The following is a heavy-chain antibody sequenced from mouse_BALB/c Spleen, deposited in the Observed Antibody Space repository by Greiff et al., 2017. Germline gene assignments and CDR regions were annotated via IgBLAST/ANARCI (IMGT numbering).Heavy chain of an antibody. CDR2: ISSGSSTI. CDR3: ARSTETTWFAY. CDR1: GFTFSSFG. Sequence: EVKLMESGGGLVQPGGSRKLSCAASGFTFSSFGMHWVRQAPEKGLEWVAYISSGSSTIYYADTVKGRFTISRDNPKNTLFLQMTSLRSEDTAMYYCARSTETTWFAYWGQGTLVTVSA. J-gene: IGHJ3*01. V-gene: IGHV5-17*02.